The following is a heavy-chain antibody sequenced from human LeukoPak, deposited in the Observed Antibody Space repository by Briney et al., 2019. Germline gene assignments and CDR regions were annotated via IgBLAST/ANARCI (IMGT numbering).Heavy chain of an antibody. D-gene: IGHD3-22*01. V-gene: IGHV4-39*07. Sequence: SETLSLTCTVSGGSISSSSYYWGWIRQPPGKGLEWIGSIYYSGSTYYNPSLKSRVTISVDTFKNQFSLKLSSVTAADTAVYYCARVGEYYDSSGYFHRLADSWGQGTLVTVSS. CDR1: GGSISSSSYY. J-gene: IGHJ4*02. CDR3: ARVGEYYDSSGYFHRLADS. CDR2: IYYSGST.